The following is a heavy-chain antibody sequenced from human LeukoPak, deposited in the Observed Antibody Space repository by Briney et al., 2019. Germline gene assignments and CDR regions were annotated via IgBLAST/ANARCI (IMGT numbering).Heavy chain of an antibody. Sequence: SETLSLTCTVSGDSISSGPYYWAWIRQSPGKGLEWIGSIYYSGTTYYNPSLKSRVTISVDTSEIQFSLQLNSVTAADTAAYYCARGEYDDILNGYYRFDYWGQGTVVTVSS. V-gene: IGHV4-39*07. CDR2: IYYSGTT. CDR1: GDSISSGPYY. CDR3: ARGEYDDILNGYYRFDY. D-gene: IGHD3-9*01. J-gene: IGHJ4*02.